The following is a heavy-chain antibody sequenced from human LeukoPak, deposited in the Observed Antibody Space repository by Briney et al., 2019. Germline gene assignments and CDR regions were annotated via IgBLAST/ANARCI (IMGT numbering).Heavy chain of an antibody. CDR1: GFTFSSYW. Sequence: PGGSLRLSCVASGFTFSSYWMHWVRQAPGKGLVWVSRINSDGSSTSYADSVKGRFTISRDNAKNTLYLQMNSLRAEDTAVYYCAREEETYYFDYWGQGTLVTVSS. J-gene: IGHJ4*02. CDR2: INSDGSST. D-gene: IGHD5-24*01. V-gene: IGHV3-74*01. CDR3: AREEETYYFDY.